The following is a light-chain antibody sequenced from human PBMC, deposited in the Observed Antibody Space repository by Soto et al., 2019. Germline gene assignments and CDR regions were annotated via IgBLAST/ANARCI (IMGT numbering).Light chain of an antibody. J-gene: IGLJ1*01. Sequence: LAQPASVSGSPGQSITISCTGTSSDVGGYNYVSWYQQHPGKAPKLMIYEVSTRPSGVSNRFSGSKSGNTASLTISGLQAEDEAEYYCSSYTSSSPYVFGTGTKVTVL. CDR1: SSDVGGYNY. V-gene: IGLV2-14*01. CDR2: EVS. CDR3: SSYTSSSPYV.